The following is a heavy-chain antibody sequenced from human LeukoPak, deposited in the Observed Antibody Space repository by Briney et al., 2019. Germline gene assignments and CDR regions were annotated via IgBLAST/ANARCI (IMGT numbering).Heavy chain of an antibody. CDR3: ARDLREQLDYYGMDV. Sequence: ASVKVSCKASGYTFTSYGLSWVRQAPGQGLEWMGWISSYNGNKNYAQRLQGRVTMTTDTSTSTAYMELRSLRSDDTAVYYCARDLREQLDYYGMDVWGQGTTVTVSS. V-gene: IGHV1-18*01. CDR1: GYTFTSYG. CDR2: ISSYNGNK. D-gene: IGHD6-6*01. J-gene: IGHJ6*02.